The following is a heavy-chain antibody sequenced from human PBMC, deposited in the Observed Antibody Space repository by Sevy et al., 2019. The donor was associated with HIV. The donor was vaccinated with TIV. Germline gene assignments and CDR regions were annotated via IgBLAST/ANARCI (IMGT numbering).Heavy chain of an antibody. V-gene: IGHV4-59*01. CDR3: ARDGGAYDYFDL. CDR1: GGSINGYY. J-gene: IGHJ4*02. D-gene: IGHD5-12*01. Sequence: SETLSLTCTVSGGSINGYYWSWIRQPPGKGLEYIGYIYYSGTTGYSPSLKSRVTISVDTSKNQFSLKLSSVTAADTVVYYCARDGGAYDYFDLWGQGTLVTVSS. CDR2: IYYSGTT.